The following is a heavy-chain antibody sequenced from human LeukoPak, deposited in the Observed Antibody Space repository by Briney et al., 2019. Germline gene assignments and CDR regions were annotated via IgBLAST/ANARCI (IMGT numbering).Heavy chain of an antibody. J-gene: IGHJ2*01. CDR3: AKAPGNSYWYFDL. D-gene: IGHD4-23*01. CDR2: ISVDGSNE. V-gene: IGHV3-30*18. Sequence: GRSLRLSCAASGFTFSSYGMHWVRQAPGKGLEWVAVISVDGSNEYYADSVKGRFTISRDNSKNTLYLQMNSLRAEDTAVYYCAKAPGNSYWYFDLWGRGTLVTVSS. CDR1: GFTFSSYG.